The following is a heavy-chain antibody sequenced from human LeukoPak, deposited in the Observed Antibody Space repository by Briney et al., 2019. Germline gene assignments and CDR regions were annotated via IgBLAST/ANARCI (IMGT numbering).Heavy chain of an antibody. V-gene: IGHV3-43*02. CDR1: GFTFDDYA. Sequence: GGSLRLSCAASGFTFDDYAMHWVRQAPGKGLERVSLISGDGGSTYYADSVKGRVTISRDNSKNSLYLQMNSLRTEDTASYYCAKYRYDYVWGSYRQYFDYWGQGTLVTVSS. CDR3: AKYRYDYVWGSYRQYFDY. D-gene: IGHD3-16*02. CDR2: ISGDGGST. J-gene: IGHJ4*02.